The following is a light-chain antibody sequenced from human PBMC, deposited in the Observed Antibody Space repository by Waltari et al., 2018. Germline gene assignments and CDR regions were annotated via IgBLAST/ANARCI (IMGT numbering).Light chain of an antibody. CDR1: QSVLYSPNNKNY. Sequence: DIVLTQSPDSLAVSLGERATINCKSSQSVLYSPNNKNYLGWFQQKTGQPPKLLIYWEARRESGVPDRFSGSGSGTDFTLTISSLQAEDVAVYYCQQYHSVPRTFGQGTKVEI. V-gene: IGKV4-1*01. CDR3: QQYHSVPRT. CDR2: WEA. J-gene: IGKJ1*01.